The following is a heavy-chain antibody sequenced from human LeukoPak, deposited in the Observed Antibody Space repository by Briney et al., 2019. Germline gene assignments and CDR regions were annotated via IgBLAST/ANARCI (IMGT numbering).Heavy chain of an antibody. CDR2: IQYDGSNA. Sequence: GGSLRLSCAASGFTFSSYGMHWVRQAPGKGLEWVAFIQYDGSNAYYADSVKGRFTISRDNSKNTLYLQMNSLRAADTAVYYCAKGYYRTIDYWGQGTLVTVSS. D-gene: IGHD1-1*01. V-gene: IGHV3-30*02. CDR1: GFTFSSYG. CDR3: AKGYYRTIDY. J-gene: IGHJ4*02.